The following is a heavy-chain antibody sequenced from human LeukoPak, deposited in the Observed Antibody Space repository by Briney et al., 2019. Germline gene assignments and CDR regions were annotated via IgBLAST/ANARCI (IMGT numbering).Heavy chain of an antibody. V-gene: IGHV1-46*01. CDR3: ARDGGATTGTPYYYGLDV. Sequence: GASVKVSCKASAYTFTNYYIHWVRQAPGQGVEWMGIINPSGCSTSFAQKFQGRVTTTRDPSTSAVYMELSSLRSEDTAVYFCARDGGATTGTPYYYGLDVWGQGATVTVSS. CDR1: AYTFTNYY. CDR2: INPSGCST. D-gene: IGHD1-26*01. J-gene: IGHJ6*02.